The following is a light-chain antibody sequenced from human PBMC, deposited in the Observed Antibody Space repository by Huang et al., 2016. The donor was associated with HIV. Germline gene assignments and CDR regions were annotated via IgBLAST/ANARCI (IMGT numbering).Light chain of an antibody. CDR1: QSICTY. CDR3: QQRSKWPLT. J-gene: IGKJ4*01. Sequence: EIVLTQSPVTLSLSPGDRATLSRRASQSICTYLAWYQQKTGQAPRLLIYDVSNRAAGVPTRFSASGSETDFTLTIASLDPDDVAIYHCQQRSKWPLTFGGGTKV. CDR2: DVS. V-gene: IGKV3-11*01.